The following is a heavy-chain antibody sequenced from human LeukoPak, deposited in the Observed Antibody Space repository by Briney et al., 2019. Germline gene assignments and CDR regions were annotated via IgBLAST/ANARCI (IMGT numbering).Heavy chain of an antibody. J-gene: IGHJ4*02. Sequence: GGSLRLSCAASGFTFDDYGMNWVRQAPGKGLEWVSSISSSSSYIYYADSVKGRFTISRDNAQNSLYLHMNSLRAEDTAGYYIASVLGRVKMATITTDDYWGQGTLVTVSS. CDR2: ISSSSSYI. V-gene: IGHV3-21*01. D-gene: IGHD5-24*01. CDR3: ASVLGRVKMATITTDDY. CDR1: GFTFDDYG.